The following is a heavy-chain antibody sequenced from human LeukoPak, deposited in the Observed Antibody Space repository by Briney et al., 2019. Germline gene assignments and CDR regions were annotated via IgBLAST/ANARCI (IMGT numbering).Heavy chain of an antibody. V-gene: IGHV3-53*01. CDR2: IYSGGST. CDR1: GFTFSSYA. CDR3: ARAHYYYGSGSYDDAFDI. D-gene: IGHD3-10*01. Sequence: PGGSLRLSCAASGFTFSSYAMSWVRQAPGKGLEWVSVIYSGGSTYYADSVKGRFTISRDNSKNTLYLQMNSLRAEDTAVYYCARAHYYYGSGSYDDAFDIWGQGTMVTVSS. J-gene: IGHJ3*02.